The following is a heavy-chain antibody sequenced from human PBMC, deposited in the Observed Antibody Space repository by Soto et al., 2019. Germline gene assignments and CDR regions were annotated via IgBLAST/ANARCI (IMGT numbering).Heavy chain of an antibody. CDR1: GGSISSYY. Sequence: PSETLSLTCTVSGGSISSYYWSWIRQPPGKGLEWIGYIYYSGSANYNPSLKSRVTISLDTSKNQFSLKLTSVTAADTAVYYCARVRHYYDSSGFDYWGQGTLVTVSS. CDR2: IYYSGSA. J-gene: IGHJ4*02. CDR3: ARVRHYYDSSGFDY. D-gene: IGHD3-22*01. V-gene: IGHV4-59*01.